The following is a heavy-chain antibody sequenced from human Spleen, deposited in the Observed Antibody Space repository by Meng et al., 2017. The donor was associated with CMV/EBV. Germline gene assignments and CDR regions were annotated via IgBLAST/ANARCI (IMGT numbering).Heavy chain of an antibody. D-gene: IGHD6-13*01. CDR3: AKVKSSSKWAQYYYYGMDV. CDR1: GFTFSSYW. J-gene: IGHJ6*02. CDR2: IKQDGSEK. Sequence: GESLKISCAASGFTFSSYWMSWVRQAPGKGLEWVANIKQDGSEKYYVDSVKGRFTISRDNAKDSLYLQMNSLRAEDTAVYYCAKVKSSSKWAQYYYYGMDVWGQGTTVTVSS. V-gene: IGHV3-7*01.